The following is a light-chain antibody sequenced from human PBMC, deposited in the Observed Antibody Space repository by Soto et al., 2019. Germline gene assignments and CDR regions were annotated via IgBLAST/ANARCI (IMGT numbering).Light chain of an antibody. CDR1: QRVSSN. J-gene: IGKJ1*01. CDR2: DVS. V-gene: IGKV3-11*01. Sequence: IVMTQSPATLSVSPGERATLSCRASQRVSSNLAWYQQKTVQAPRILSYDVSNRATGIPARLSGSGSGTDLNLTISRLEHEDVAVDYGQKRSNWTRTCGQGTKVDIK. CDR3: QKRSNWTRT.